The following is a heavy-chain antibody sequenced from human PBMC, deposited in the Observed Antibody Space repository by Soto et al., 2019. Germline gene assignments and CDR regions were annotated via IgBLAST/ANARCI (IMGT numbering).Heavy chain of an antibody. CDR1: GGSISSGGYS. V-gene: IGHV4-30-2*01. CDR3: ARAGYCSSTSCYDWGMSWFDP. CDR2: IYHSGST. Sequence: PSGTVSLTCAVSGGSISSGGYSWSWIRQPPGKGLEGIGYIYHSGSTYYNPSLKSRVTISVDRSKNQFSLKLSSVPAADTAVYYCARAGYCSSTSCYDWGMSWFDPWAQGTLVTVSS. J-gene: IGHJ5*02. D-gene: IGHD2-2*01.